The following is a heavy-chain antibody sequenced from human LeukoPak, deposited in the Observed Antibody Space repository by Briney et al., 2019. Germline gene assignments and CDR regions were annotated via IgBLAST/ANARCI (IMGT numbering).Heavy chain of an antibody. V-gene: IGHV3-30*04. CDR3: AKDLLRYFDRVEGLDY. J-gene: IGHJ4*02. CDR2: ISYDGSNK. D-gene: IGHD3-9*01. CDR1: GFTFSSYA. Sequence: GGSLRLSCAASGFTFSSYAMHWVRQAPGKGLEWVAVISYDGSNKYYADSVKGRFTISRDNSKNTLYLQMNSLRAEDTAVYYCAKDLLRYFDRVEGLDYWGQGTLVTVSS.